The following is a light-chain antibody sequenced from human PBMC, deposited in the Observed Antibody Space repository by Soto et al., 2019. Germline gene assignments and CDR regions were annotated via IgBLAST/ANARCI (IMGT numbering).Light chain of an antibody. J-gene: IGLJ3*02. V-gene: IGLV2-14*02. Sequence: QSALTQPASVSGSPGQSITISCTGTSSDVGSYNLVSWYQQHPGKAPKLMIYEGSKRPSGVSIRFSGSKSANTASLTISGLQAEDEADYYCSSYTTTSTLRVFGGGTKLTVL. CDR3: SSYTTTSTLRV. CDR2: EGS. CDR1: SSDVGSYNL.